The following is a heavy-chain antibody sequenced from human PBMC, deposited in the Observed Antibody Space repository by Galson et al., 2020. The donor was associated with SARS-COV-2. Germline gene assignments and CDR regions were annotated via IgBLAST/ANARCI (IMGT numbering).Heavy chain of an antibody. D-gene: IGHD3-10*01. J-gene: IGHJ4*02. Sequence: SETLSLTCTASGYSVSSGYYWGWLRQPPGKGLEWIGSIYHSGTTYSNPSLKSRGTKSVDTAKNQFSLKLSSVTAADTAVYYCARVEPPKSGEPSFDYWGQGTLVTVSS. CDR2: IYHSGTT. V-gene: IGHV4-38-2*02. CDR1: GYSVSSGYY. CDR3: ARVEPPKSGEPSFDY.